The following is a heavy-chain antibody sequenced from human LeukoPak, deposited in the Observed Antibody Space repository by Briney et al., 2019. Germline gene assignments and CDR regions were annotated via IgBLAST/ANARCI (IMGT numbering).Heavy chain of an antibody. CDR3: AKLGRIYSSSSDDY. V-gene: IGHV3-30*18. D-gene: IGHD6-6*01. Sequence: GGSLRLSCAPSGFTFSRHGIHWVRQAPGKGLEWVAVISYDGTNKYYAGSVKGRFTISRDDSKNTLSLQMNSLRAEDTALYYCAKLGRIYSSSSDDYWGQGTLVSVSS. CDR2: ISYDGTNK. J-gene: IGHJ4*02. CDR1: GFTFSRHG.